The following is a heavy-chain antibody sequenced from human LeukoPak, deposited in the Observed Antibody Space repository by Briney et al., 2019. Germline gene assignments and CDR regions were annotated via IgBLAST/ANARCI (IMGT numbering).Heavy chain of an antibody. CDR2: ISSSSSTI. D-gene: IGHD1-26*01. J-gene: IGHJ3*02. CDR1: GFTFSSYS. CDR3: ARGGKGKWELPRDAFDI. Sequence: PGGSLRLSCAASGFTFSSYSMNWVRQAPGKGLEWVSYISSSSSTIYYADSVKGRFTISRDNAKNSLYLQMNSLRAEDTAVYYCARGGKGKWELPRDAFDIWGQGTMVTVSS. V-gene: IGHV3-48*04.